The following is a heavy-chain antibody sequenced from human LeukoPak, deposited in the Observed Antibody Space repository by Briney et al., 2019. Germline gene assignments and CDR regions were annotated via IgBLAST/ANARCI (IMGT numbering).Heavy chain of an antibody. V-gene: IGHV1-2*02. J-gene: IGHJ3*01. CDR3: AGSKRYFAWLFPFDF. D-gene: IGHD3-9*01. Sequence: ASVKVSCKASGYTFTGYYLHWVRQAPGQGLEWMGWINPNSGGTNYAQKFQGSVTMTRDTSISTAYMELSRLRFDDTAVYYCAGSKRYFAWLFPFDFWAKGTMVTVSS. CDR2: INPNSGGT. CDR1: GYTFTGYY.